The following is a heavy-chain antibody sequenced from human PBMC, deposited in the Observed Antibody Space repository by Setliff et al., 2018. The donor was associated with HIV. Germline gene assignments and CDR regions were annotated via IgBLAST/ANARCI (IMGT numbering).Heavy chain of an antibody. J-gene: IGHJ3*02. Sequence: ASVKVSCKASGYTFTGFYMHWVRQAPGQGLEWMGRINPNSGDTNYAQKFQGRVTVTRDTSISTAYMELSRLRSDDTAVYYCARVLHCGGDCYTDAFDIWGQGTMGTVSS. CDR3: ARVLHCGGDCYTDAFDI. CDR1: GYTFTGFY. V-gene: IGHV1-2*06. D-gene: IGHD2-21*01. CDR2: INPNSGDT.